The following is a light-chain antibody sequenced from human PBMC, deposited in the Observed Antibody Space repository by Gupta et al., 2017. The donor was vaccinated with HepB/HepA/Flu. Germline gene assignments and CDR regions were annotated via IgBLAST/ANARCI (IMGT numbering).Light chain of an antibody. Sequence: QPRSVSGSPGQSVTISCTGTSSDVGGYNYVSWYHQPPGKAPKLMIYDVRQRPSAVPDRFSGSKSGNTAALTISGLQAEDEADYYCCAYAGTFLVFGGGTKLTVL. CDR2: DVR. V-gene: IGLV2-11*01. CDR1: SSDVGGYNY. CDR3: CAYAGTFLV. J-gene: IGLJ2*01.